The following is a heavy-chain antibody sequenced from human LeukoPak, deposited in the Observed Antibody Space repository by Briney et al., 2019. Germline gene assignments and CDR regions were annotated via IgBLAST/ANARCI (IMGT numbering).Heavy chain of an antibody. D-gene: IGHD6-19*01. Sequence: GGSLRLSCVASGFTFSSHWLQWVRQAPGKGLVWVSRINTDGSITTYADSVKGRFTISRDNAKNTLYLQMNSLRVEDTALYYCARDVGSGAFWGQGTLVTVSS. CDR2: INTDGSIT. V-gene: IGHV3-74*01. J-gene: IGHJ4*02. CDR1: GFTFSSHW. CDR3: ARDVGSGAF.